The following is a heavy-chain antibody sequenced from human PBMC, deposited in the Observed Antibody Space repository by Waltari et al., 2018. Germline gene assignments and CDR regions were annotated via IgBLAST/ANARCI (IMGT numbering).Heavy chain of an antibody. CDR1: GFTFSSFW. D-gene: IGHD1-1*01. V-gene: IGHV3-74*03. J-gene: IGHJ6*02. CDR3: ARVSRRTYRSPVPGRHYYYGMDV. CDR2: ISTDASDT. Sequence: EEQLVEYGGGLVQPGDSLRLSCAASGFTFSSFWMNWVRKAPGKGPLWVSRISTDASDTTYADSVKGRFTISRDNARNTLYLQMNRLRAEDTAVYFCARVSRRTYRSPVPGRHYYYGMDVWGQGTTVTVSS.